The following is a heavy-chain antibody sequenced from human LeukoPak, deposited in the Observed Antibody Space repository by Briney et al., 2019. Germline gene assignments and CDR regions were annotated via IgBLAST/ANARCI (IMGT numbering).Heavy chain of an antibody. V-gene: IGHV3-33*01. CDR1: GFSINTYG. J-gene: IGHJ4*02. D-gene: IGHD6-13*01. CDR3: ARAQDSSSWYLDS. Sequence: GGSLRLSCAASGFSINTYGMHWVRQAPGKGLEWVAVLWYDGVNTYYADSVKGRFTISRDNSRNTLYLQMNSLRAEDAAVYYCARAQDSSSWYLDSWGQGTLVTVSS. CDR2: LWYDGVNT.